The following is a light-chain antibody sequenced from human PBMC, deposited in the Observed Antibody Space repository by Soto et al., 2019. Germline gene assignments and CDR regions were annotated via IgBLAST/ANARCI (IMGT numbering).Light chain of an antibody. V-gene: IGKV1-5*03. CDR2: KTS. Sequence: DIQMTQSPSTLSASVGDRVTITCRARQNIVNWLAWYQQKPGKAPNLLIYKTSTLQRGVPSRFSGSGSGTEFTLAISSLQPDDFATYYCQQYDSYPGTFGQGTKVDIK. J-gene: IGKJ1*01. CDR1: QNIVNW. CDR3: QQYDSYPGT.